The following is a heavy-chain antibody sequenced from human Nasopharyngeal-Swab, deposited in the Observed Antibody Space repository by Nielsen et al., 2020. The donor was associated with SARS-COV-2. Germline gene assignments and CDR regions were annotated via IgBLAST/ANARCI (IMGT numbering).Heavy chain of an antibody. CDR3: ARDAEWLRFLAGGYMDV. V-gene: IGHV1-18*01. Sequence: ASVKVSCKASGYTFTSYAMHWVRQAPGQGLEWMGWISAYNGNTNYAQKLQGRVTMTTDTSTSTACMELRSLRSDDTAVYYCARDAEWLRFLAGGYMDVWGKGTTVTVSS. CDR1: GYTFTSYA. CDR2: ISAYNGNT. D-gene: IGHD5-12*01. J-gene: IGHJ6*03.